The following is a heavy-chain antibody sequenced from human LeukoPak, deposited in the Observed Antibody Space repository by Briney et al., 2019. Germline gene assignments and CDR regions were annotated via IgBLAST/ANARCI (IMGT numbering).Heavy chain of an antibody. CDR1: GFTFSSYA. CDR2: ISYGGSNK. Sequence: GGSLRLSCAASGFTFSSYAMHWVRRAPGKGLEWVAVISYGGSNKYYADSVKGRFTISRDNSKNTLYLQMNSLRAEDTAVYYCASHYYDSSGYYPPGRFDYWGQGTLVTVSS. D-gene: IGHD3-22*01. J-gene: IGHJ4*02. CDR3: ASHYYDSSGYYPPGRFDY. V-gene: IGHV3-30-3*01.